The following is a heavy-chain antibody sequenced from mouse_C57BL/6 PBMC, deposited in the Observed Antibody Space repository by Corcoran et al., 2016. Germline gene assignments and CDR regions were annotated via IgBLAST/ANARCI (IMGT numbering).Heavy chain of an antibody. CDR3: ARQELGFAY. J-gene: IGHJ3*01. Sequence: QVQLQQSGPELVKPGASVKISCKASGYTFTDYYINWVKQRPGQGLEWIGWIFPGSGSTYYNEKFKGKATLTADKSSSTAYMELRSLTSEDSAVYFCARQELGFAYWGQGTLVTVSA. V-gene: IGHV1-75*01. CDR1: GYTFTDYY. CDR2: IFPGSGST. D-gene: IGHD4-1*01.